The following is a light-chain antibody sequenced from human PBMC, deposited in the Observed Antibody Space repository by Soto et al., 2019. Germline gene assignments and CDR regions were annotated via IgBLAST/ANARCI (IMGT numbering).Light chain of an antibody. Sequence: DIQMTQSPSTLSGSVGDRVTITCRASQTISSWLAWYQQKPGKAPKLLIYKASTLKSGVPSRFSGSGSGTEFTLTISSLHPHDFATHYCQHYNSYSEAFGQGTKVDIK. J-gene: IGKJ1*01. CDR1: QTISSW. CDR3: QHYNSYSEA. CDR2: KAS. V-gene: IGKV1-5*03.